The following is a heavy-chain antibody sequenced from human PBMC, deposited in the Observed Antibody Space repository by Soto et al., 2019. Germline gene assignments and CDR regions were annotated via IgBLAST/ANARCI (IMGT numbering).Heavy chain of an antibody. CDR2: IYYSGST. V-gene: IGHV4-31*03. CDR3: ARGSGWLDY. D-gene: IGHD6-19*01. Sequence: SETLSLTCTVSGGSISSGGYYWSWIRQHPGKGLEWIGYIYYSGSTYYNPSLKSRVTLSVDTSKNRLSLKLDSVTAADTAVYYCARGSGWLDYWGQGTLVTVSS. J-gene: IGHJ4*02. CDR1: GGSISSGGYY.